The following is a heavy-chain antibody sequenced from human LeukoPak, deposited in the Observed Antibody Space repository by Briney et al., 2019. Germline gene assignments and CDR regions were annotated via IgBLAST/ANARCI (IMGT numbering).Heavy chain of an antibody. CDR2: ISYDGSNK. CDR1: GFTFSSYA. V-gene: IGHV3-30*04. CDR3: AKDWDIVVVPAATALDY. Sequence: GGSLRLSCAASGFTFSSYAMHWVRQAPGKGLEWVAVISYDGSNKYYADSVKGRFTISRDNSKNTLYLQMNSLRAEDTAVYYCAKDWDIVVVPAATALDYWGQGTLVTVSS. D-gene: IGHD2-2*01. J-gene: IGHJ4*02.